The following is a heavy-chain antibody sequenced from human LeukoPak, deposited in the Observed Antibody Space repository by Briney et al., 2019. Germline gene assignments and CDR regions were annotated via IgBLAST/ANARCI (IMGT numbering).Heavy chain of an antibody. J-gene: IGHJ6*03. V-gene: IGHV4-59*12. Sequence: RSETLSLTCTVSGGSISGYYRSWFRHAPGMGLERIGYIYYSGSTNYNPSLKSRVTISVDTSKNQFSLKLSSVTAADTAVYYCARAGYSYGYRYYYYMDVWGKGTTVTVSS. CDR1: GGSISGYY. CDR2: IYYSGST. CDR3: ARAGYSYGYRYYYYMDV. D-gene: IGHD5-18*01.